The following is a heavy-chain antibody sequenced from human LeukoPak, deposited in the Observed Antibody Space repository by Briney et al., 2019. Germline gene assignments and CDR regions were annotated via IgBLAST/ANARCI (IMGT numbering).Heavy chain of an antibody. D-gene: IGHD1-26*01. J-gene: IGHJ3*02. V-gene: IGHV4-59*08. CDR1: GGSISSYY. Sequence: SETLSLTCTVSGGSISSYYWTWIRQTPGRGLEWIGQIYYIGSTNYNPSLKSRVTFSVDTSKNQFSLKLNFVTAADTAVYYCARRSRLVGAPFGIWGQGTMVTVSS. CDR3: ARRSRLVGAPFGI. CDR2: IYYIGST.